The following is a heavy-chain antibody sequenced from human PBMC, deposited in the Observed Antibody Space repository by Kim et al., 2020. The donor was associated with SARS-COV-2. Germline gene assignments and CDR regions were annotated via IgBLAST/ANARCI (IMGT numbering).Heavy chain of an antibody. D-gene: IGHD6-6*01. Sequence: YVKGRFTISRDNAKTSLYLQMNSLRAEDTAVYYCARTYSSSSVKGVDVWGKGTTVTVSS. J-gene: IGHJ6*04. V-gene: IGHV3-48*03. CDR3: ARTYSSSSVKGVDV.